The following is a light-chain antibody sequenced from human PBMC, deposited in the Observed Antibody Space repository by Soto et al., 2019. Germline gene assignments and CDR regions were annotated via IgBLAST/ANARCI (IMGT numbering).Light chain of an antibody. CDR3: SSYTSSNTLV. J-gene: IGLJ2*01. CDR1: SSDVGAYNY. CDR2: EVS. Sequence: QSALTQPASVSRSPGQSITISCTGTSSDVGAYNYVSRYQQHPGKAPKLIIFEVSDRPSGVSNRFSDSKSGNTASLTISGLQAEDEADYYCSSYTSSNTLVFGGGTKLTVL. V-gene: IGLV2-14*01.